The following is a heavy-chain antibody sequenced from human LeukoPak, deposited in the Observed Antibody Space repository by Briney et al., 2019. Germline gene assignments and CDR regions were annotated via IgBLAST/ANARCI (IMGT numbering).Heavy chain of an antibody. CDR1: GFTFSSYE. V-gene: IGHV3-48*03. CDR2: ISNSGSTI. D-gene: IGHD6-13*01. CDR3: ARDRAAAGYDY. J-gene: IGHJ4*02. Sequence: GGSLRLSCAASGFTFSSYEMNWVRQAPGKGLERVSYISNSGSTIYYADSVKGRSTISKYNAKNSLYLQMNTVRDEDTAVYYCARDRAAAGYDYWGQGTLVIVSS.